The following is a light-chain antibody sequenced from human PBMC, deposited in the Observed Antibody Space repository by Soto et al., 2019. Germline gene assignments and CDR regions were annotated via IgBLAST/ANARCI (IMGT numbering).Light chain of an antibody. CDR1: QGISSA. CDR3: QQYDNLPIT. V-gene: IGKV1D-13*01. CDR2: DAS. J-gene: IGKJ5*01. Sequence: AIQLTQSPSSLSASVGDRVTITCRASQGISSALAWYQQKPGKAPKLLIYDASSLESGVPSRFSGSGSGTDFTLTISSLQPEDIARYYCQQYDNLPITFGQGTRLEIK.